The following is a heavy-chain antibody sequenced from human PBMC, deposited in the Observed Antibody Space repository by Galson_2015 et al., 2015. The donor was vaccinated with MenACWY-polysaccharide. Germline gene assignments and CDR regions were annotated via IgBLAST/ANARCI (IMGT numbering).Heavy chain of an antibody. CDR2: ITGNGANT. D-gene: IGHD3-22*01. Sequence: SLRLSCAASGFTFSSYAMNWVRQAPGKGLEWVSVITGNGANTNYADSVRGRFTISRDSSKNTLYLLMNTLTTEDTAVYYCAKARVNSYSRDVFDIWSQGTMVTVSS. CDR1: GFTFSSYA. CDR3: AKARVNSYSRDVFDI. V-gene: IGHV3-23*01. J-gene: IGHJ3*02.